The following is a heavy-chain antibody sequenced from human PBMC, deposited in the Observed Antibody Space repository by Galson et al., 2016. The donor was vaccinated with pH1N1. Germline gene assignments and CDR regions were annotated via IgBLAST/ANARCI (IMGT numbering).Heavy chain of an antibody. CDR1: GGSISSNSYY. J-gene: IGHJ6*02. CDR3: ARGGSCSGTSCYTPSVLRDYSHGMDV. V-gene: IGHV4-39*01. Sequence: SETLSLTCVVSGGSISSNSYYWGWVRQPPEKGLEWIGIVYNSGSTYRNPSLKSRATVAVDTSKNQFSLKLSSGTAADTAFYYCARGGSCSGTSCYTPSVLRDYSHGMDVWGQGTTVTVSS. D-gene: IGHD2-2*02. CDR2: VYNSGST.